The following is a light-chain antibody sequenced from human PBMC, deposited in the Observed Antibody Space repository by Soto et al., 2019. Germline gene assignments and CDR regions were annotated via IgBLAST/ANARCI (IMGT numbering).Light chain of an antibody. CDR3: SSYTSSSTIS. V-gene: IGLV2-14*01. J-gene: IGLJ1*01. CDR2: EVS. Sequence: SALTQPASVSWSPGQSITISCTGTSSDVCGYNYVSWYQQHPGKAPKLMIYEVSNRPSGVSNRFSGSKSGNTASLTISGLQAEDEADYYCSSYTSSSTISFGTGTKVTV. CDR1: SSDVCGYNY.